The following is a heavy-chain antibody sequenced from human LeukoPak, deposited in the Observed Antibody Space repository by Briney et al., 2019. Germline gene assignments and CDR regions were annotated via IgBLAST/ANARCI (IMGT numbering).Heavy chain of an antibody. D-gene: IGHD2-15*01. V-gene: IGHV1-69*05. Sequence: GSSVKVSCKASGGTFSSYAICWVRQAPGQGLEWMGRIIPIFGTANYAQKFQGRVTITTDESTSTAYMELSSLRSEDTAVYYCAREGCSGGSCYFDYWGQGTLVTVSS. CDR2: IIPIFGTA. CDR1: GGTFSSYA. J-gene: IGHJ4*02. CDR3: AREGCSGGSCYFDY.